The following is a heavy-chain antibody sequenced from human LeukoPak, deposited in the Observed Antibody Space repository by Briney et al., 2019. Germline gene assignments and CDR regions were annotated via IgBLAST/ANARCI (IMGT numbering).Heavy chain of an antibody. CDR3: ARQSWTSFDWLFWWFDP. CDR2: IYPGDSDT. CDR1: GYSFTSYW. D-gene: IGHD3-9*01. V-gene: IGHV5-51*01. J-gene: IGHJ5*02. Sequence: GESLKISCKGSGYSFTSYWIGWVRQMPGKGLEWMGIIYPGDSDTRYSPSFQGQVTISADKSTSTAYLQWSSLKASDTAMYYCARQSWTSFDWLFWWFDPWGQGTLVTVSS.